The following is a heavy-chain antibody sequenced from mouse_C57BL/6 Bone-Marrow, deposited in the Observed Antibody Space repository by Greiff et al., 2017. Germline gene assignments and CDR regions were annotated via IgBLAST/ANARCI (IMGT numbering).Heavy chain of an antibody. CDR1: GYTFTGYW. V-gene: IGHV1-9*01. Sequence: QVQLKESGAELMKPGASVKLSCKATGYTFTGYWIEWVKQRPGHGLEWIGEILPGSGSTNSNEKFKGKATFTAGTSSNTAYMQLSSLPTEDSAIYYCARWGRTTVVAPYYYAMDYWGQGTSVTVAS. CDR2: ILPGSGST. D-gene: IGHD1-1*01. J-gene: IGHJ4*01. CDR3: ARWGRTTVVAPYYYAMDY.